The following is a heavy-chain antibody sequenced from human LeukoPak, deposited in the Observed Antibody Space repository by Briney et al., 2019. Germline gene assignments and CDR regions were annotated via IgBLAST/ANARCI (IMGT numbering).Heavy chain of an antibody. CDR3: AKNGDRGAYCTGGTCYPYFYYYMDV. Sequence: AGTLSLTCAASGITFSSYGLSWIRKAQGKGLEWVSSISSTGGTTYYEDSVKGRFTISRNNSKNTLYLQMNSLRAEDTAIYYCAKNGDRGAYCTGGTCYPYFYYYMDVWGKGTTVTI. CDR1: GITFSSYG. CDR2: ISSTGGTT. J-gene: IGHJ6*03. D-gene: IGHD2-15*01. V-gene: IGHV3-23*01.